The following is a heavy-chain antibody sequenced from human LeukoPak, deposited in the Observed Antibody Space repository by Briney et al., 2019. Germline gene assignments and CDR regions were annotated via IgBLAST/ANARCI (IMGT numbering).Heavy chain of an antibody. J-gene: IGHJ3*02. D-gene: IGHD2-2*01. V-gene: IGHV3-9*01. CDR1: GFTFDDYA. CDR3: AKDFGVVPAANDAFDI. CDR2: ISWNSGSI. Sequence: GGSLRLSCAASGFTFDDYAMHWVRQAPGKGLEWVSGISWNSGSIGYADSVKGRFTISRDNAKNSLYLQMNSLRAEDTALYYCAKDFGVVPAANDAFDIWGQGTMVTVSS.